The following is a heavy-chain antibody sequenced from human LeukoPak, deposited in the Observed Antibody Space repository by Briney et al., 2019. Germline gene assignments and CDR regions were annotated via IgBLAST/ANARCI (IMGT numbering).Heavy chain of an antibody. CDR3: AKDKGGRTVATATHDY. D-gene: IGHD4-17*01. J-gene: IGHJ4*02. Sequence: GALPLSSAAHGFTFSSYGMHCARPAPGKGMGWVAFMLYDGSNKYYTDSVQGRFTISRDNSKNTLYLQMNSLTAEDTAVYYGAKDKGGRTVATATHDYRGQGTLVTVSS. CDR1: GFTFSSYG. CDR2: MLYDGSNK. V-gene: IGHV3-30*02.